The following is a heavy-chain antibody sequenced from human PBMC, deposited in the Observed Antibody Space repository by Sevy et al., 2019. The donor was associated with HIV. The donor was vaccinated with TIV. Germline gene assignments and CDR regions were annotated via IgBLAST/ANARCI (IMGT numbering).Heavy chain of an antibody. CDR2: IYSGGST. J-gene: IGHJ5*02. D-gene: IGHD3-22*01. Sequence: EGSLRLSCAASGFTVSSNYMSWVRQAPGKGLEWVSVIYSGGSTYYADSVKGRFTISRDNSKNTLYLQMNSLRAEDTAVYYCARVGTYYYDSSGYYRQLNWFDPWGQGTLVTVSS. CDR3: ARVGTYYYDSSGYYRQLNWFDP. V-gene: IGHV3-53*01. CDR1: GFTVSSNY.